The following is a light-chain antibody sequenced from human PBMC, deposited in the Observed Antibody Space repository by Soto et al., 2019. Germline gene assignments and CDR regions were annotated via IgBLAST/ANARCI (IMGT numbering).Light chain of an antibody. CDR3: QQYNNWPRT. CDR2: GAS. V-gene: IGKV3-15*01. J-gene: IGKJ1*01. CDR1: QTVSSN. Sequence: EIVMTQSPATLSVSPGERATLSCRASQTVSSNLAWYQQNPGQAPILLIYGASTRATGIPARFSGSGSGTEFTLTISSLQSEDCAVYYCQQYNNWPRTFGQGTKVEIK.